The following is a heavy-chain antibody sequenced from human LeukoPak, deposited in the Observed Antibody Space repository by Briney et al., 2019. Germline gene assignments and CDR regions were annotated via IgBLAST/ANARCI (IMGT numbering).Heavy chain of an antibody. CDR2: ISSSSSTI. D-gene: IGHD4-17*01. CDR3: ARVADYASFDY. J-gene: IGHJ4*02. V-gene: IGHV3-48*02. CDR1: GFTFSSYS. Sequence: GGSLRLSCAASGFTFSSYSMNWVRQAPGKGLEWVSYISSSSSTIYYADSVKGRFTISRDNAKNPLYLQMNSLRDEDTAVYYCARVADYASFDYWGQGTLVTVSS.